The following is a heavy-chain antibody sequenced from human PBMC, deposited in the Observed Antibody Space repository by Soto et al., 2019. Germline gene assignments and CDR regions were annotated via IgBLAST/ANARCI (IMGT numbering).Heavy chain of an antibody. Sequence: SVKVSCKASGGTFSSYAISWVRQAPGQGLEWMGGIIPIFGTANYAQKFQGRVTITADESTSTAYMELSSLRSEDTAVYYCASEGNKYCSGGSCYGYWGQGTLGTVSS. D-gene: IGHD2-15*01. CDR2: IIPIFGTA. J-gene: IGHJ4*02. CDR3: ASEGNKYCSGGSCYGY. V-gene: IGHV1-69*13. CDR1: GGTFSSYA.